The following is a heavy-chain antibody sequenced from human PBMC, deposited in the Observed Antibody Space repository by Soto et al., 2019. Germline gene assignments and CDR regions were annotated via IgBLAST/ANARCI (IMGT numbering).Heavy chain of an antibody. CDR3: GISRYDSNFYYYGTDV. CDR1: GGTFSSHT. D-gene: IGHD3-22*01. CDR2: TIPILGIT. J-gene: IGHJ6*02. Sequence: QLVQSGAEVKKPGSSLKVSCKASGGTFSSHTISWVRLAPGQGLEWMGRTIPILGITNYAQNFQGRVTLTADKSTGTASMALSSLRSEDTAVYYCGISRYDSNFYYYGTDVWGQGTTVTVSS. V-gene: IGHV1-69*02.